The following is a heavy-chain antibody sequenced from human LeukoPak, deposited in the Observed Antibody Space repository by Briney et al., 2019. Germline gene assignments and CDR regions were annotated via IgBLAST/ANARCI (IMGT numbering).Heavy chain of an antibody. J-gene: IGHJ4*02. CDR1: GFTFSSYA. CDR3: AKFLPTHIVVANYYFDY. D-gene: IGHD2-21*01. Sequence: GSLRLSCAASGFTFSSYAMSWVRQAPGKGLEWVSAISGSGGSTYYADSVKGRFTISRDNSKNTLYLQMNSLRDEDTAVYYCAKFLPTHIVVANYYFDYWGQGTLVTVSS. V-gene: IGHV3-23*01. CDR2: ISGSGGST.